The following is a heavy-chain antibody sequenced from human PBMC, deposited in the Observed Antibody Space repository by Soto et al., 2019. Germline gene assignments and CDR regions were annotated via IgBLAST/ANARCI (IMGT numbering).Heavy chain of an antibody. CDR3: ARGITMVRGIYYYGMDV. D-gene: IGHD3-10*01. CDR1: GYTFTGYY. J-gene: IGHJ6*02. V-gene: IGHV1-2*04. CDR2: INPNSGGT. Sequence: ASVKVSCKASGYTFTGYYMHWVRQAPGQGLEWMGWINPNSGGTNYAQKFQGWVTMTRDTSISTAYMELSRLRSDDTAVYYCARGITMVRGIYYYGMDVWGQGTTVT.